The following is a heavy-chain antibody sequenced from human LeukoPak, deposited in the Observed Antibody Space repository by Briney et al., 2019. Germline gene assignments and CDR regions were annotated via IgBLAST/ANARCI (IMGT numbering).Heavy chain of an antibody. CDR3: ARQGYSAYEILDY. CDR2: IYYSGST. V-gene: IGHV4-59*08. Sequence: SETLSLTCTVSGGSISSYYWSWIRQPPGKGPEWIGHIYYSGSTNYNPSLKSRVTISVDTSKNQFSLKLSSVTAADTAVYYCARQGYSAYEILDYWGQGTLVTVSS. J-gene: IGHJ4*02. CDR1: GGSISSYY. D-gene: IGHD5-12*01.